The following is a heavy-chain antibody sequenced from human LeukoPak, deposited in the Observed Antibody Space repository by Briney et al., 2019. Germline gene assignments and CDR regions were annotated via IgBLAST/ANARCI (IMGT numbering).Heavy chain of an antibody. CDR3: ATVDRELLRSYYYYYMDV. Sequence: ASVNVSCKASGYTFTSYAMHWVRQAPGQRLEWMGWINAGNGNTKYSQKFQGRVTITRDTSASTAYMELSSLRSEDTAVYYCATVDRELLRSYYYYYMDVWGKGTTVTVSS. V-gene: IGHV1-3*01. J-gene: IGHJ6*03. CDR1: GYTFTSYA. CDR2: INAGNGNT. D-gene: IGHD1-26*01.